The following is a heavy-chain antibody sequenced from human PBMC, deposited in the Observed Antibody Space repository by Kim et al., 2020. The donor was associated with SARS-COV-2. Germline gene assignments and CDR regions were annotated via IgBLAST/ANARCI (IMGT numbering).Heavy chain of an antibody. CDR3: TTVFSGYGTFDY. D-gene: IGHD5-12*01. J-gene: IGHJ4*02. V-gene: IGHV3-15*01. Sequence: DYAAPVKGRFTISRDDSKNTLYLQMNSLKTEDTAVYYCTTVFSGYGTFDYWGQGTLVTVSS.